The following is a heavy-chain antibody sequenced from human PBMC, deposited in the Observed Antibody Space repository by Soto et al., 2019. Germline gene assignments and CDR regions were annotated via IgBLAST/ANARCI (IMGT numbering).Heavy chain of an antibody. D-gene: IGHD5-18*01. CDR2: ISGSGSTA. J-gene: IGHJ6*02. Sequence: EVQLLESGGGLVQPGGSLRLSCAASEFSFGGYAISWVRLAPGKGLEWVSGISGSGSTAFYADSVRGRFTISRDNSKNTXXXXXXXLRAEDTAVYYCAKGARGYSPAAMDVWGQGTTVTVSS. CDR1: EFSFGGYA. V-gene: IGHV3-23*01. CDR3: AKGARGYSPAAMDV.